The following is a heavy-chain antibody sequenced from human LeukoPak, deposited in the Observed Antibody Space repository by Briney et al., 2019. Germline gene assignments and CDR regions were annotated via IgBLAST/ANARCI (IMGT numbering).Heavy chain of an antibody. CDR3: ARFKGSGDDACDI. D-gene: IGHD4-17*01. V-gene: IGHV5-51*01. CDR1: GYSFTSYW. CDR2: IYPDDPDN. J-gene: IGHJ3*02. Sequence: GESLKISCKRSGYSFTSYWISWVRQMPGKGLELMGIIYPDDPDNRYSPSFEGQVPISADTSISTAYLQWSSLKASDTAMYYCARFKGSGDDACDIWGQGTMVTVSS.